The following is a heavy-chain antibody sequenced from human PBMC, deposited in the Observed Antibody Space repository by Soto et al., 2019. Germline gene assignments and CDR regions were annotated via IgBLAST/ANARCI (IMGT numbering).Heavy chain of an antibody. CDR1: GFSLSTYHMG. CDR2: IYWDDDK. Sequence: QITLKESGPTLVRPAQTLTLTCDFSGFSLSTYHMGVAWIRQPPGKALEWLALIYWDDDKRYSPSLKDRLAISKDPSSNQLVLTITNIDPGDSDTYSSAHAGAYDLLTFDHWGPGTLVTVSS. D-gene: IGHD5-12*01. CDR3: AHAGAYDLLTFDH. V-gene: IGHV2-5*02. J-gene: IGHJ4*02.